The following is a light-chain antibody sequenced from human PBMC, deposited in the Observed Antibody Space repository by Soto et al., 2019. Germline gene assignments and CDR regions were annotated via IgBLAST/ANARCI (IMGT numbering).Light chain of an antibody. CDR2: RAS. J-gene: IGKJ5*01. Sequence: DIQMTQSPSTLSASVGDRVTITCRASQSISNFLAWYQKKPGSAPTLLIYRASTLESGVPSRFSGSGSGTEFTLTITSLQPHDIATYYCQQYTNYPLTFDQGTRLEIK. CDR3: QQYTNYPLT. CDR1: QSISNF. V-gene: IGKV1-5*03.